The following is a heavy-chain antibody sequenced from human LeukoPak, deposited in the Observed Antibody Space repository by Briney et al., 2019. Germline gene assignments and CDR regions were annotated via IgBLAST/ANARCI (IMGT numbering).Heavy chain of an antibody. D-gene: IGHD5-12*01. J-gene: IGHJ3*02. V-gene: IGHV3-33*01. CDR2: IWYDGSNK. CDR1: GFTFSSYG. Sequence: PGRSLRLSCAASGFTFSSYGMHWVRQAPGKGLEWVAVIWYDGSNKYYADSVKGRFTISRDNSKNTLYLQMNSLRAEDTAVYYCARDRRFGWLPRGDAFDIWGQGTMVTVSS. CDR3: ARDRRFGWLPRGDAFDI.